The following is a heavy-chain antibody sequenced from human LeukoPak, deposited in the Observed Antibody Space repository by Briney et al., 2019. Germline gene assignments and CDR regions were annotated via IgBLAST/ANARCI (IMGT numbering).Heavy chain of an antibody. Sequence: GRSLTLSCAVSGFNVDDYAIHWVRQPPGKGLEWVSGIRWDRGTVGYADSVKGRFTISRDNAKNSLYLQMNSLRADDTALYYCAKGKKMTVAGLFDYWGQGTLVTVSS. J-gene: IGHJ4*02. CDR1: GFNVDDYA. D-gene: IGHD6-19*01. V-gene: IGHV3-9*01. CDR2: IRWDRGTV. CDR3: AKGKKMTVAGLFDY.